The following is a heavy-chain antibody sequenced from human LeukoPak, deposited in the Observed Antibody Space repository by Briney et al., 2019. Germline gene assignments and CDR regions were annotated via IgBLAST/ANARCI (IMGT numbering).Heavy chain of an antibody. J-gene: IGHJ4*02. CDR3: ARDRVDNWNDEGFHYFDY. D-gene: IGHD1-20*01. CDR1: GGSISSSKDY. CDR2: IYYSGST. Sequence: SETLSLTCTVAGGSISSSKDYWGWIREPPGKGREWIGNIYYSGSTYYNPSLESRVTMSLDTSKNQFSLKLSSVTAADTAVYYCARDRVDNWNDEGFHYFDYWGQGTLVTVSS. V-gene: IGHV4-39*07.